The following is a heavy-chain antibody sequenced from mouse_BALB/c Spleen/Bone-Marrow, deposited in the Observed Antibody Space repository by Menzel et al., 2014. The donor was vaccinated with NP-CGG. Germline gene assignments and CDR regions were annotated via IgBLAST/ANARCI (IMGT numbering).Heavy chain of an antibody. CDR1: GFTFTDYY. CDR3: ARDDYYAMDY. Sequence: EVKLMESGGGLVQPGGFLRLSCATSGFTFTDYYMSWVRQPPGKALEWLGFIRNKANGYTTEYSASVKGRFTISRDNSQSILYLQMNTLRAEDSATYYCARDDYYAMDYWGQGTSVTVSS. J-gene: IGHJ4*01. CDR2: IRNKANGYTT. V-gene: IGHV7-3*02.